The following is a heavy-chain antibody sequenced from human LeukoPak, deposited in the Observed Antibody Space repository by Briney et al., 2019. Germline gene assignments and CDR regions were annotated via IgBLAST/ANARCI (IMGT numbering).Heavy chain of an antibody. Sequence: GGSLRLSCAASGFTFNRYAMSWVRQAPGKGLEWVSTISGSGGSTYHADSVKGRFTISRDNSKNTLYLQMNSLRAEDTAVYYCAKDTGIVGGAGAFDYWGQGTLVTVSS. CDR1: GFTFNRYA. CDR2: ISGSGGST. V-gene: IGHV3-23*01. CDR3: AKDTGIVGGAGAFDY. D-gene: IGHD1-26*01. J-gene: IGHJ4*02.